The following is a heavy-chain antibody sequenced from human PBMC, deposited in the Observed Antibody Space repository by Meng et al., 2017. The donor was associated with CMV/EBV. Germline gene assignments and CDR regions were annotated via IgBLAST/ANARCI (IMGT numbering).Heavy chain of an antibody. D-gene: IGHD3-3*01. CDR3: VGSEEFYHFRSGWEWYYHYGLDV. V-gene: IGHV1-24*01. CDR2: FDPEDGET. J-gene: IGHJ6*02. CDR1: GYTLTELS. Sequence: ASVKVSCKVSGYTLTELSMHWVRQAPGKGLEWMGGFDPEDGETIYAQKFQGRVTMTEDTSTDTAYMELSSLRSEDTAVYFCVGSEEFYHFRSGWEWYYHYGLDVWGPGTTVTVSS.